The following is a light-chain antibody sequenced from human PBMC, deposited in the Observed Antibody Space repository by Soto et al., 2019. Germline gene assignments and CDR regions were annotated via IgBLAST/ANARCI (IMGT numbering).Light chain of an antibody. CDR1: SSDVGAYKF. V-gene: IGLV2-8*01. CDR2: EVT. Sequence: QSALTQPPSASGSPGQSVTISCTGTSSDVGAYKFVSWYQQHPGKAPKLMIYEVTKRPSGVPDRFSGSKSGNTASLTVSGLQTEDEAEYYCSSYAGTNDFVLFGGGTKLTVL. J-gene: IGLJ2*01. CDR3: SSYAGTNDFVL.